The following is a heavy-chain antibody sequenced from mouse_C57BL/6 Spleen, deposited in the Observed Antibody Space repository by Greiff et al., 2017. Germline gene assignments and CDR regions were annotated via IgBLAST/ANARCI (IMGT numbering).Heavy chain of an antibody. CDR2: IYPRSGNT. CDR3: ARDGITTEAY. D-gene: IGHD1-1*01. CDR1: GYTFTSYG. Sequence: QVQLQQSGAELAKPGASVKLSCKASGYTFTSYGISWVKQRTGQGLEWIGEIYPRSGNTYYNEKFKGKATLTADKSSSTAYMQLRSLTSEDSAVYFCARDGITTEAYWGQGTLVTVSA. V-gene: IGHV1-81*01. J-gene: IGHJ3*01.